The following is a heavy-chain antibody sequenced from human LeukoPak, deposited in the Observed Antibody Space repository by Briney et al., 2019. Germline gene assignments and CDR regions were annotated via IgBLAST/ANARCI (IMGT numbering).Heavy chain of an antibody. D-gene: IGHD5-18*01. CDR1: GDSISSSSYY. CDR2: IYYSGST. CDR3: VRHRTWIHNPFDP. V-gene: IGHV4-39*01. J-gene: IGHJ5*02. Sequence: KSSETLSLTCTVSGDSISSSSYYWGWIRQPPGKGLEWIGSIYYSGSTYYNPSLKSRVTISVDTSKNQFSLKLSSVTAAETAVYYCVRHRTWIHNPFDPWGQGTLVTVSS.